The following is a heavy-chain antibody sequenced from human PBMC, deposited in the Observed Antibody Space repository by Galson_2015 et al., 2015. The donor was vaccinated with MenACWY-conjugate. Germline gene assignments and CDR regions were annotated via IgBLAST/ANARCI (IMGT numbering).Heavy chain of an antibody. D-gene: IGHD6-19*01. CDR1: GFTFSSYA. J-gene: IGHJ4*02. Sequence: SLRLSCAASGFTFSSYAMSWVRQAPGKGLEWVSAISGSGGSTYYADSVKVRFTISRDNSKNRLYLQMNSLRADDTAVYYCAKRYSSGWYYFDYWGQGTLVTVSS. CDR2: ISGSGGST. V-gene: IGHV3-23*01. CDR3: AKRYSSGWYYFDY.